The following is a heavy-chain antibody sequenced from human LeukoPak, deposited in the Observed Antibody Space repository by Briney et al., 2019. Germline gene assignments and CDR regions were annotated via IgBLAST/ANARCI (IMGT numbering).Heavy chain of an antibody. CDR2: IKQDGSEK. J-gene: IGHJ5*02. D-gene: IGHD4-17*01. CDR1: GFTFSSYW. CDR3: ARAPGEGWFDP. V-gene: IGHV3-7*01. Sequence: AGGSLRLSCAVSGFTFSSYWMSWVRQAPGKGLEWVASIKQDGSEKYYVDSVKGRFTISRDNAKNSLYLQMNSLRAEDTALYYCARAPGEGWFDPWGQGTLVTVSS.